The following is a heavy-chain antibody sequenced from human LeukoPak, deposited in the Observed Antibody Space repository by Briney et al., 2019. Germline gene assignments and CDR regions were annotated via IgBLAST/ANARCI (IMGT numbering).Heavy chain of an antibody. D-gene: IGHD2-2*01. CDR1: GGSISSYD. CDR2: IYCSGST. J-gene: IGHJ4*02. CDR3: ARLGSSSTSCYLTFDY. Sequence: SETLSLTCAVSGGSISSYDWSWIRQPPGKGLEWIGYIYCSGSTTYNPSLKSRVTISVDTSKNQYSLKLSSVTPADTAVYYCARLGSSSTSCYLTFDYWGQGTLVTVSS. V-gene: IGHV4-59*08.